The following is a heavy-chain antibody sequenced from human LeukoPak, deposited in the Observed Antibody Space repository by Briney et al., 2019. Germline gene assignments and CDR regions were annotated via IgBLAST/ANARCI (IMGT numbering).Heavy chain of an antibody. CDR3: ARVVSTRADAFDI. Sequence: SETLSLTCAVSGGSISSGGYSWSWIRQPPGKGLEWIGYIHHSGSTYYNPSLKSRVTISVDRSKNQFSLKLSSVTAADTAVHYCARVVSTRADAFDIWGQGTMVTVSS. J-gene: IGHJ3*02. CDR2: IHHSGST. D-gene: IGHD6-6*01. CDR1: GGSISSGGYS. V-gene: IGHV4-30-2*01.